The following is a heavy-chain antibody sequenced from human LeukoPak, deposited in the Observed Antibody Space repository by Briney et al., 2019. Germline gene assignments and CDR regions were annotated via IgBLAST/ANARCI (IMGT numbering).Heavy chain of an antibody. D-gene: IGHD6-13*01. CDR1: GDSVSSNSAA. Sequence: SQTLSLTCAISGDSVSSNSAAWNWIRQSPSRGLEWLGRTYYRSKWYNDYAVSVKSRITINPDTSKNQFSLQLNSVTPEDTAVYYCARVAAAGTPPSYGMDVWGQGTTVTVSS. V-gene: IGHV6-1*01. CDR3: ARVAAAGTPPSYGMDV. J-gene: IGHJ6*02. CDR2: TYYRSKWYN.